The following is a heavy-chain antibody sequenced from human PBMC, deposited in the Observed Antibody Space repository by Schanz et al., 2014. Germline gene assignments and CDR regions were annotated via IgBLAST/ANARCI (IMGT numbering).Heavy chain of an antibody. J-gene: IGHJ6*02. Sequence: QVQLQESGPGLVKPSGTLSLTCAFSGGSISSSNWWSWVRQPPGKGLEWIGYIYDSGNTYYNPSLKSRVTMSIDTSENQFSLNLRSVTGADTAVYYCARLVGPSFYYGMDVWGRGTTVTVSS. CDR3: ARLVGPSFYYGMDV. CDR2: IYDSGNT. CDR1: GGSISSSNW. D-gene: IGHD2-15*01. V-gene: IGHV4-4*02.